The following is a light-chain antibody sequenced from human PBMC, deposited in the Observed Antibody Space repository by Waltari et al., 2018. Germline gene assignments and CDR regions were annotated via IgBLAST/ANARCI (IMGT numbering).Light chain of an antibody. CDR2: EGN. V-gene: IGLV2-23*03. J-gene: IGLJ2*01. CDR3: CSNVGSSVF. Sequence: QSALTQPASVSGSPGQSITIPCTGFNSNVGSYNLVSWYQKHPGKAPKLLLYEGNRRPSGVSNRFSGSKSDNTASLTLSGLQAEDEADYYCCSNVGSSVFFGGGTKLTVL. CDR1: NSNVGSYNL.